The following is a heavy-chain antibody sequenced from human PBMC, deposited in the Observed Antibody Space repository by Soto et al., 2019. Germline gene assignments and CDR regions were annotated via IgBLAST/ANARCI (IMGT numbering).Heavy chain of an antibody. CDR3: ARRYASCFDY. V-gene: IGHV4-30-4*01. D-gene: IGHD2-2*01. CDR2: IYYSGST. CDR1: GDSISSGDYY. Sequence: SETLSLTCTVSGDSISSGDYYWSWIRQHPGKGLEWIGYIYYSGSTYHNPSLKSRVTISVDTSKNQFSLKLSSVTAADTAVYYCARRYASCFDYWGQGTLVTVSS. J-gene: IGHJ4*02.